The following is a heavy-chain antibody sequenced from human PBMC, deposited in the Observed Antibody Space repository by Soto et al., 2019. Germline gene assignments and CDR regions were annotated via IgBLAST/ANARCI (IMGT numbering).Heavy chain of an antibody. CDR2: IYWDDDK. Sequence: QITLKESGPTLVKPTQTLTLTCTFSGFSLSTSGVGVGWIRQPPGKALEWLALIYWDDDKRYSPSLKSRLTITKDTSKNQVVLTMTNMDPVDTATYYCAHSRALWVRGVIRSWFDPWGQGTLVTVSS. J-gene: IGHJ5*02. CDR1: GFSLSTSGVG. CDR3: AHSRALWVRGVIRSWFDP. V-gene: IGHV2-5*02. D-gene: IGHD3-10*01.